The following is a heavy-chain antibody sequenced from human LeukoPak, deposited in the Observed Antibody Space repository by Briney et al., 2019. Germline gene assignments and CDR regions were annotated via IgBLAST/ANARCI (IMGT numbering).Heavy chain of an antibody. CDR1: GFTFDEYA. Sequence: PGGSLRLSCAASGFTFDEYAMHWVRQAPGKGLEWVSGISWNSGSIGYADSVKGRFTISRDNAKNSLYLQMNSLRAEDTALYYCAKDKGSRLGYFDYWGQGTLVTVSS. CDR3: AKDKGSRLGYFDY. CDR2: ISWNSGSI. D-gene: IGHD6-13*01. V-gene: IGHV3-9*01. J-gene: IGHJ4*02.